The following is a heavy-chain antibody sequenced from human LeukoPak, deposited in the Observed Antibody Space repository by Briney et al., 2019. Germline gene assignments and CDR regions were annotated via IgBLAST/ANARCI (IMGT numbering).Heavy chain of an antibody. Sequence: SETLSLTCTVSGGSISRYYWSWLRQPPGKGLEGIGYIYYSGSTNYNPSLKSRVTISVDTSKNQFSLKLSSVTAADTAVYYCARVRYSSGWYLLAFDYWGQGTLVTVSS. CDR3: ARVRYSSGWYLLAFDY. CDR1: GGSISRYY. D-gene: IGHD6-19*01. CDR2: IYYSGST. V-gene: IGHV4-59*01. J-gene: IGHJ4*02.